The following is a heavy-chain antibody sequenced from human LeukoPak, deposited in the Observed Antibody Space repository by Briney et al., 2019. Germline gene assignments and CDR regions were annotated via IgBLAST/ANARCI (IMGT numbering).Heavy chain of an antibody. Sequence: GGSLRLSCAASGFTFNVYAMYWVRQAAGRGLEWVSSIGTPDSTHYANSVKGRFTTSRDDSKNTVFLQMNSLKAEDSATYYCAKDRENGNGIWDAFDVWGQGTVVTVSS. J-gene: IGHJ3*01. CDR2: IGTPDST. CDR3: AKDRENGNGIWDAFDV. CDR1: GFTFNVYA. D-gene: IGHD3-3*02. V-gene: IGHV3-23*01.